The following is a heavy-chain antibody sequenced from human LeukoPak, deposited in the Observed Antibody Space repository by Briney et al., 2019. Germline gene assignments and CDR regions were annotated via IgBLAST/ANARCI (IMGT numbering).Heavy chain of an antibody. J-gene: IGHJ3*02. CDR2: IIPIFGTA. V-gene: IGHV1-69*13. CDR3: ARDKIPTGNAFDI. CDR1: GGTFSSYA. Sequence: ASVKVSCKASGGTFSSYAISWVRQAPGQGLEWMGGIIPIFGTANYAQKFQGRVTITADESTSTAYMELSSLRSEDTAVYYCARDKIPTGNAFDIWGQGTMVTVSS. D-gene: IGHD1-14*01.